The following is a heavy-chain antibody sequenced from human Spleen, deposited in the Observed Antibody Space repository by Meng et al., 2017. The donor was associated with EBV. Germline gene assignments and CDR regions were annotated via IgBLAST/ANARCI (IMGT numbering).Heavy chain of an antibody. Sequence: QVQVQQWGAGLLNPSETLSLTCAVYDTSFSGYFWSWIRQSPGKRLEWIGEINHSGSTSYNPSLKSRVAISVDTSKNQFSLKLRSVTAADTAVYYCAKGRTVARSPWFDPWGQGALVTVSS. V-gene: IGHV4-34*01. CDR3: AKGRTVARSPWFDP. CDR2: INHSGST. CDR1: DTSFSGYF. J-gene: IGHJ5*02. D-gene: IGHD6-6*01.